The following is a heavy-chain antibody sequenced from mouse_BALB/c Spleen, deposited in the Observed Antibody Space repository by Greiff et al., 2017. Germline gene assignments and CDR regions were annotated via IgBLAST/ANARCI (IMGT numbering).Heavy chain of an antibody. CDR1: GFTFSSYY. CDR3: ARHSDYDAMDY. Sequence: DVKLVESGGGLVKLGGSLKLSCAASGFTFSSYYMSWVRQTPEKRLELVAAINSNGGSTYYPDTVKGRFTISRDNAKNTLYLQMSSLKSEDTALYYCARHSDYDAMDYWGQGTSVTVSS. CDR2: INSNGGST. V-gene: IGHV5-6-2*01. J-gene: IGHJ4*01.